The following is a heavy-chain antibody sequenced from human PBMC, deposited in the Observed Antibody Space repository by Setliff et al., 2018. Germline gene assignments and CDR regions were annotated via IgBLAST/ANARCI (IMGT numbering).Heavy chain of an antibody. D-gene: IGHD3-10*01. V-gene: IGHV4-59*11. Sequence: SETLSLTCTVSGGSIGPHYWSWIRQAPGKGLEWIGHIFYSDTAKYNPSLESRAAISVDSSKNQFSLKLRSVTAADTAVYYCARDRSTVIRGVTSFFYYYMDVWGQGILVTVSS. J-gene: IGHJ6*03. CDR1: GGSIGPHY. CDR2: IFYSDTA. CDR3: ARDRSTVIRGVTSFFYYYMDV.